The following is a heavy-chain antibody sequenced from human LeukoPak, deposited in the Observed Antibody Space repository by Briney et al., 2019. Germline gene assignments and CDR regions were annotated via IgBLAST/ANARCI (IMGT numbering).Heavy chain of an antibody. V-gene: IGHV3-74*01. CDR3: AGGLTIFGVANDAFDI. CDR1: GFTFSSYW. J-gene: IGHJ3*02. CDR2: INSDGSST. D-gene: IGHD3-3*01. Sequence: GGSLRLSCAASGFTFSSYWMHWVRQAPGKGLVWVSLINSDGSSTIYADSVKGRFTISRDNAKNTLYLQMNSLRAEDTAVYYCAGGLTIFGVANDAFDIWGQGTMVTVSS.